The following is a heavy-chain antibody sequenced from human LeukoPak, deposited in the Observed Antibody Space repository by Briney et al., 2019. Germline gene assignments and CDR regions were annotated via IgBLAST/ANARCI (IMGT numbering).Heavy chain of an antibody. CDR2: IYYSGST. D-gene: IGHD3-3*01. CDR3: ARGGLRFLEWFPQDAFDI. V-gene: IGHV4-59*11. Sequence: SETLSLTCTVSGGSISSHYWSWIRQPPGKGLEWIGYIYYSGSTNYNPSLKSRVTISVDTSKNQFSLKLSSVTAADTAVYYCARGGLRFLEWFPQDAFDIWGQGTMVTVSS. CDR1: GGSISSHY. J-gene: IGHJ3*02.